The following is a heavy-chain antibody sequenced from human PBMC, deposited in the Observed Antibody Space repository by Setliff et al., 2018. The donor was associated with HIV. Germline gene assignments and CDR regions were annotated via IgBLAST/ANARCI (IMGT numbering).Heavy chain of an antibody. Sequence: SETLSLTCTVSGGLISSHIYQWGWIRQPPGKGLEWIGSIYYSGTTYYNPSLKSRITISLDTSKNRLSLRLRSVTAADTAVYYCARRIPLRQWMVPGDSFDVWGRGTKVTVSS. CDR2: IYYSGTT. J-gene: IGHJ3*01. D-gene: IGHD3-10*01. CDR3: ARRIPLRQWMVPGDSFDV. V-gene: IGHV4-39*01. CDR1: GGLISSHIYQ.